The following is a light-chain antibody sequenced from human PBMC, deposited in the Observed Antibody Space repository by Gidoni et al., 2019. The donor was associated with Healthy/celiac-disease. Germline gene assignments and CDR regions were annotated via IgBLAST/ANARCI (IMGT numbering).Light chain of an antibody. V-gene: IGKV1-39*01. J-gene: IGKJ4*01. CDR3: NQTESIRDT. CDR1: QSISSY. Sequence: AHSPSSQSASVGDSVTITCRASQSISSYLNWYQQKPGKAPNLLIYAACSLERGVTASLSGSRPVREFTFATRRREHECFLPFYANQTESIRDTFGGGTKVEIK. CDR2: AAC.